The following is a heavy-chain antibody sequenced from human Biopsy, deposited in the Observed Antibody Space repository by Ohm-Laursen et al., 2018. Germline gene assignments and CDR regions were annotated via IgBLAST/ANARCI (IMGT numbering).Heavy chain of an antibody. D-gene: IGHD1-26*01. CDR1: GDSINNYY. CDR3: ARGTGRYYVYGAFDI. J-gene: IGHJ3*02. V-gene: IGHV4-4*07. CDR2: IYTSGSP. Sequence: PSQTLSLTCTVSGDSINNYYWSWIRQPAGKGLEWIGRIYTSGSPNYNLSLESRVTVSVDTSKNQFSLNLRSVTAADTAVYYCARGTGRYYVYGAFDIWGQGTVVTVSS.